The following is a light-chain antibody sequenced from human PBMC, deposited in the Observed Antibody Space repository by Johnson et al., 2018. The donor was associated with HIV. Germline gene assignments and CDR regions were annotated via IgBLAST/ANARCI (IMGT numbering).Light chain of an antibody. J-gene: IGLJ1*01. V-gene: IGLV1-51*02. CDR3: GTWDSGLGALYV. CDR1: SSNFGNNY. Sequence: VLTQPPSVSAAPGQKVTISCSTNSSNFGNNYVSWYQQLPGTAPKLLIYENNKRPSGIPDRFSGSKSGTSVTLGITGLQTGDEADYYCGTWDSGLGALYVFGTGTKVTVL. CDR2: ENN.